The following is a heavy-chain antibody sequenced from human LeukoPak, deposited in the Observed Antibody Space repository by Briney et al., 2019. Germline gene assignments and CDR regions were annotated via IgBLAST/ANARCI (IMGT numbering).Heavy chain of an antibody. CDR3: ARAGYCSSTSCLDY. CDR2: VYYSGST. V-gene: IGHV4-59*01. Sequence: SETLSLTCSVSGGSISTYYWSWIRQPPGKGLEWVGYVYYSGSTSYNPSLKSRLTISVDTSKNQFSLKLSSVTAADTAVYYRARAGYCSSTSCLDYWGQGTLVTVSS. J-gene: IGHJ4*02. D-gene: IGHD2-2*03. CDR1: GGSISTYY.